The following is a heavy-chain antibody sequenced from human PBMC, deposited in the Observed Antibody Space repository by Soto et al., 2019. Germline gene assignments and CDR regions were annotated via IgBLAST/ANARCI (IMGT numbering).Heavy chain of an antibody. Sequence: SETLSLPCTFSGCSIGSLGDSWSWIRQPPGKGLEWIGFISYSGSTYYNASLKSRVTISVDTSKNQFSLNLSFVTAADTAVYYCATMGTPATGLYYFDYWGQGTLVTVPQ. CDR1: GCSIGSLGDS. D-gene: IGHD1-7*01. CDR2: ISYSGST. V-gene: IGHV4-30-4*01. CDR3: ATMGTPATGLYYFDY. J-gene: IGHJ4*02.